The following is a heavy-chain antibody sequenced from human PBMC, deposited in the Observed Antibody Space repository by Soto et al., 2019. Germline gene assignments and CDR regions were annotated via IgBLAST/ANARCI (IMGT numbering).Heavy chain of an antibody. Sequence: QLQLQESDPGLVKPSETLSRPCTVSGCSISSSSYYWGWIRQPPGKGLEWIGSIYYSWSTYCNPSHKGRLPTSVKRSKKQCSLKLSSVPAADTAVYYCARHQSHSSSYVGPWGQGTLVTVSS. D-gene: IGHD6-13*01. V-gene: IGHV4-39*01. CDR3: ARHQSHSSSYVGP. CDR2: IYYSWST. CDR1: GCSISSSSYY. J-gene: IGHJ5*02.